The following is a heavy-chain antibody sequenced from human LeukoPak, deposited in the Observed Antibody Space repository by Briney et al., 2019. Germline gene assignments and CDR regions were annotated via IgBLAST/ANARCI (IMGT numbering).Heavy chain of an antibody. J-gene: IGHJ5*02. CDR1: GFTFSTYG. Sequence: GGSLILSCAASGFTFSTYGMHWVRQAPGKGLEWVTFIRHDGSNKYYAQSVKGRFTISRDNSKNTLYLQMSSLRAEDTAVYYCAKDVGNDLTGYYNWFDPWGQGTLVTVSS. V-gene: IGHV3-30*02. D-gene: IGHD3-9*01. CDR2: IRHDGSNK. CDR3: AKDVGNDLTGYYNWFDP.